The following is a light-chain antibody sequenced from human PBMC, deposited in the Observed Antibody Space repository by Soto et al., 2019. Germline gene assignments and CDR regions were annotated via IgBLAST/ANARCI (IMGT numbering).Light chain of an antibody. J-gene: IGKJ5*01. CDR3: QQRNTWPPIT. CDR1: QSVMTY. V-gene: IGKV3-11*01. Sequence: EIVLTQSPATLSLSPGEIASLSFSASQSVMTYLALYQVTPGQAPRLLIYDASRSASGVPASFSCSWSGTDFTLTISSLEPEDVALYYCQQRNTWPPITFGEGTQLEIK. CDR2: DAS.